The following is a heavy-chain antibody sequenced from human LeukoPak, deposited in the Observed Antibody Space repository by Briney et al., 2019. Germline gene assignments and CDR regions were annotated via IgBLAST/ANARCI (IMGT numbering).Heavy chain of an antibody. J-gene: IGHJ5*02. D-gene: IGHD2-8*01. CDR1: GGSISSGYY. CDR2: IYHSGST. Sequence: SQTLSLTCTVSGGSISSGYYWGWIRQPPGKGLEWIGSIYHSGSTYYNPSLKSRVTISVDTSKNQFSLKLSSVTAADTAVYYCARDLSMADLGWFDPWGQGTLVTVSS. V-gene: IGHV4-38-2*02. CDR3: ARDLSMADLGWFDP.